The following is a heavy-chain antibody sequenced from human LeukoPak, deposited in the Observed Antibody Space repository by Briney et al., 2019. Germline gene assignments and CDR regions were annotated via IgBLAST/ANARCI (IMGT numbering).Heavy chain of an antibody. CDR3: ARARSMVRGVITDLDY. CDR2: IYYSGST. Sequence: SETLSLTCTVSGGSISSYYWSWIRQPPGKGLEWIGYIYYSGSTNYNPSLKSRVTISVDTSKNQFSLKLSSVTAADTAVYYCARARSMVRGVITDLDYWGQGTLVTVSS. D-gene: IGHD3-10*01. CDR1: GGSISSYY. J-gene: IGHJ4*02. V-gene: IGHV4-59*12.